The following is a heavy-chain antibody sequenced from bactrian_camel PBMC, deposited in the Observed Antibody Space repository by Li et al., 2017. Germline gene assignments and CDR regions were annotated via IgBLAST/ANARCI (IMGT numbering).Heavy chain of an antibody. V-gene: IGHV3S60*01. Sequence: VQLVESGGGSVQAGGSLNLSCTTSGFNTADSPMAWYRQAPGKECELVSMVRGDGTTKYADSVNGRLTISRDNAKNAVYLRMNNLKIEDTGVYYCAAVPNSYLRTRGAGWRPESVLPLNLPCSGEYVFGGQGTQVTVS. CDR3: AAVPNSYLRTRGAGWRPESVLPLNLPCSGEYVF. CDR1: GFNTADSP. CDR2: VRGDGTT. J-gene: IGHJ4*01. D-gene: IGHD2*01.